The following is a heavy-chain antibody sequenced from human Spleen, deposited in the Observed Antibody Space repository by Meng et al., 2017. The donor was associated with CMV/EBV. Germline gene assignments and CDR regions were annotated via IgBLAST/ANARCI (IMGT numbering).Heavy chain of an antibody. CDR1: GGSISSYY. J-gene: IGHJ3*02. D-gene: IGHD3-3*01. Sequence: QVQLLESGPGLVKPSETLSLTGPVPGGSISSYYWSWIRQPAGKGLEWIGRIYTSGSTNYNPSLKSRVTMSVDTSKNQFSLKLSSVTAADTAVYYCARTPIDFWSGYYVRGAVDIWGQGTMCTVS. CDR3: ARTPIDFWSGYYVRGAVDI. CDR2: IYTSGST. V-gene: IGHV4-4*07.